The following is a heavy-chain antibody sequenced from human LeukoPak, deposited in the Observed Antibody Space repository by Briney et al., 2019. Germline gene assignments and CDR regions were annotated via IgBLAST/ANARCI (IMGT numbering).Heavy chain of an antibody. V-gene: IGHV3-30*18. CDR2: ISYVGSNK. Sequence: GRSLRLSCAASGFTFSSYGTHWVRPAPGKGLEWVAVISYVGSNKYYADSVKSRFTISRDNFKTTLYLQMNSLRAEDTAMYYYAKDLGQQLVHYYYGMDVWGKGTTVTVSS. CDR1: GFTFSSYG. J-gene: IGHJ6*04. CDR3: AKDLGQQLVHYYYGMDV. D-gene: IGHD6-13*01.